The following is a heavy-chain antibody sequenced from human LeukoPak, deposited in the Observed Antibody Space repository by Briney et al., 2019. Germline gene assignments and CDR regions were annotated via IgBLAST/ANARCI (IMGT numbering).Heavy chain of an antibody. CDR1: GFTFSRYW. Sequence: PGGSLRLSCAASGFTFSRYWMSWVRQAPGKGPEWVANIKQDGSQESYVDSVKGRFTISRDNANNLLYLQMNSLRAEDTAVYYCARESFAARWDWGQGTLVTVSS. V-gene: IGHV3-7*01. CDR3: ARESFAARWD. CDR2: IKQDGSQE. D-gene: IGHD6-6*01. J-gene: IGHJ4*02.